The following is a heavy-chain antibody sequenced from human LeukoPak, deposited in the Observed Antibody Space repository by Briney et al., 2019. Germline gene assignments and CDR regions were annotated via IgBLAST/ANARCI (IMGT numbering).Heavy chain of an antibody. D-gene: IGHD6-19*01. V-gene: IGHV3-7*01. CDR1: GFTFSRNW. CDR3: AKDAGSGWYDFWFDP. Sequence: GGSLRLSCAASGFTFSRNWMTWVRQAPGKGLEWVANIKQDGSEEYYVDSVKGRFTISRDNAKKSTYLLMNRVRAEDTAVYYCAKDAGSGWYDFWFDPWGQGTLVTVSS. J-gene: IGHJ5*02. CDR2: IKQDGSEE.